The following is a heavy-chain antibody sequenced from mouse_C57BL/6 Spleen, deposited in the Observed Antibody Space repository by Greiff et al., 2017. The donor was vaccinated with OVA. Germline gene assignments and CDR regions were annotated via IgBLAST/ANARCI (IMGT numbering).Heavy chain of an antibody. Sequence: VQLQQSGPELVKPGASVKIPCTASGYTFTDYDMDWVKQSPGKSLEWIGEINPNNGGTIYNQKFKGKATLTVDKSSSTAYMELRSLTSEDTAVYYCAREAMDYWGQGTSVTVSS. CDR1: GYTFTDYD. J-gene: IGHJ4*01. CDR2: INPNNGGT. V-gene: IGHV1-18*01. CDR3: AREAMDY.